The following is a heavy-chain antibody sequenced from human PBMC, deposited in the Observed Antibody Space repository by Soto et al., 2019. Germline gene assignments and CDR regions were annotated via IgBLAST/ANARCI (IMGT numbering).Heavy chain of an antibody. CDR1: GFSLRTSGVG. V-gene: IGHV2-5*01. CDR3: AKSGSSGWYGWFDP. Sequence: EXGPTLVNPTQTLTLTCIFSGFSLRTSGVGVGWIRQPPGKALEWLGFIYWNDDKRYSPSLKSRLTITKDTSKNQAVLTMTNMDPVDTATYYCAKSGSSGWYGWFDPWGQGTLVTVSS. D-gene: IGHD6-19*01. J-gene: IGHJ5*02. CDR2: IYWNDDK.